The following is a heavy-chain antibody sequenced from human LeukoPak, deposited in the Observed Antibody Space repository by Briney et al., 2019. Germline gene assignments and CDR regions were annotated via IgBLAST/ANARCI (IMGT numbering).Heavy chain of an antibody. D-gene: IGHD3-16*01. CDR1: GLTFSDYD. J-gene: IGHJ4*02. Sequence: GGSLRLSCSPSGLTFSDYDMNGVRHAPGKGLEWVSSISGLSSYTYYGESVKGRFSISRDNAKNSLYLQMNSLGAEDTATYYCGRAFPPLRTSSAGDLWGQGILVTVSS. CDR2: ISGLSSYT. CDR3: GRAFPPLRTSSAGDL. V-gene: IGHV3-21*01.